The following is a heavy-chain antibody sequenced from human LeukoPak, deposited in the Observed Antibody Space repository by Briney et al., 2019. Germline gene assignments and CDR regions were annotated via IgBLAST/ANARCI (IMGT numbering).Heavy chain of an antibody. Sequence: PSETLSLTCTVSGGSISSYYWSWIRQPPGKGLEWIGYIYYSGSTNYNPSLKSRVTISVDTSKNQFSLKLSSVTAADTAVYYCARSQFRRYEYWGQGTLVTVSS. D-gene: IGHD5-24*01. CDR2: IYYSGST. J-gene: IGHJ4*02. CDR3: ARSQFRRYEY. CDR1: GGSISSYY. V-gene: IGHV4-59*01.